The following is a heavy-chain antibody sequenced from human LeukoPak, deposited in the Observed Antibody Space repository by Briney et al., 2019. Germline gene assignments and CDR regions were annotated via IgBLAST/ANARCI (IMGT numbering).Heavy chain of an antibody. D-gene: IGHD6-19*01. CDR2: IDPNSRGT. CDR1: GYTFTGHH. V-gene: IGHV1-2*02. CDR3: AKWRGYSSGWSGPFDD. J-gene: IGHJ4*01. Sequence: ASVKVSCKASGYTFTGHHMHWVRQAPGQGLEWMGWIDPNSRGTNYAQKFQGRVTVTRDTSISTAYTELSRLKSDDTAVFYCAKWRGYSSGWSGPFDDWGQGTLVTVSS.